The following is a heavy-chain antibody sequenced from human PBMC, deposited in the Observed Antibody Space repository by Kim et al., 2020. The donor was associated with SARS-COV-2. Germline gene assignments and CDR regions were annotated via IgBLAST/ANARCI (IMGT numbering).Heavy chain of an antibody. Sequence: SVKGRFTISRDDSKNTAYLQMNSLKTEDTAVYYCTRHEDCWSGYSNRFDPWGQGTLVTVSS. J-gene: IGHJ5*02. V-gene: IGHV3-73*01. D-gene: IGHD3-3*01. CDR3: TRHEDCWSGYSNRFDP.